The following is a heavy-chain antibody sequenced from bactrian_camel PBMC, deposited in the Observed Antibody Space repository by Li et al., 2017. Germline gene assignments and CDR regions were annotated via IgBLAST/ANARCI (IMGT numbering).Heavy chain of an antibody. CDR1: GFTFSKYT. CDR2: INDNDGST. V-gene: IGHV3S31*01. Sequence: VQLVESGGGLVQPGGSLRLTCTTSGFTFSKYTMIWVRQAPGKGLEWVSAINDNDGSTYYADSVKGRFTISKVNAKKMLYLQMNSLKPEDTAVYYCAARYYSDDGREADFGYWGQGTQVTVS. D-gene: IGHD4*01. CDR3: AARYYSDDGREADFGY. J-gene: IGHJ6*01.